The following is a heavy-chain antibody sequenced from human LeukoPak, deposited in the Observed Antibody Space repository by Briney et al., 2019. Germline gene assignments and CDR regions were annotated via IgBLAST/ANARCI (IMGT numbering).Heavy chain of an antibody. D-gene: IGHD3-22*01. V-gene: IGHV3-53*01. Sequence: PGGSLRLSCAASGFTVSGNYMSWVRQAPGKGLEWASVIYSGGGTYYADSVKGRFTISRDNSKNTLYLQMNSLRAEDTAVYYCAGPGNYYDSSGYPFDYWGQGTLVTVSS. CDR3: AGPGNYYDSSGYPFDY. J-gene: IGHJ4*02. CDR2: IYSGGGT. CDR1: GFTVSGNY.